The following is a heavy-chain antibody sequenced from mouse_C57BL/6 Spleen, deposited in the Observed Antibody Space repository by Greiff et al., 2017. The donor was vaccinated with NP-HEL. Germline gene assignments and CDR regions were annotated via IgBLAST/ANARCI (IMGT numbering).Heavy chain of an antibody. Sequence: QVQLKQPGAELVKPGASVKLSCKASGYTFTSYWMHWVKQRPGQGLEWIGMIHPNSGSTNYNEKFKSKATLTVDKSSSTAYMQLSSLTSEDSAVYYCARLRYYGSSYLYYFDYWGQGTTLTVSS. CDR3: ARLRYYGSSYLYYFDY. J-gene: IGHJ2*01. CDR1: GYTFTSYW. CDR2: IHPNSGST. D-gene: IGHD1-1*01. V-gene: IGHV1-64*01.